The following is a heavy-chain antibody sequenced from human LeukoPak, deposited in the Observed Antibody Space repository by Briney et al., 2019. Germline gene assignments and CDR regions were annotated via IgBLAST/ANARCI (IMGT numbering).Heavy chain of an antibody. D-gene: IGHD2-15*01. CDR3: ARGGRGYCSGGSCYAVFSGVPMFDP. CDR2: IYYSGST. Sequence: SETLSLTCTVSGGSISSYYWSWIRQPPGKGLEWIGYIYYSGSTNYNPSLKSRVTISVDTSKNQFSLKLSSVTAADTAVYYCARGGRGYCSGGSCYAVFSGVPMFDPWGQGTLVTVSS. J-gene: IGHJ5*02. CDR1: GGSISSYY. V-gene: IGHV4-59*01.